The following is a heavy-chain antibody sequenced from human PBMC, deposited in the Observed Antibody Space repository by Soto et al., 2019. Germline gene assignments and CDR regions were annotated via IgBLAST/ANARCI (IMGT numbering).Heavy chain of an antibody. D-gene: IGHD2-8*01. V-gene: IGHV1-18*01. CDR1: GYAFTRYG. Sequence: ASVKVSCKASGYAFTRYGISWVRQAPGQGLEWMGWISGYNGDTKYAQKFQGRVTMTIDTSTTTTYMELRSLTSDDTAVYYCAKNGQPPYYYYGMDVWGQGTTVTVSS. J-gene: IGHJ6*02. CDR3: AKNGQPPYYYYGMDV. CDR2: ISGYNGDT.